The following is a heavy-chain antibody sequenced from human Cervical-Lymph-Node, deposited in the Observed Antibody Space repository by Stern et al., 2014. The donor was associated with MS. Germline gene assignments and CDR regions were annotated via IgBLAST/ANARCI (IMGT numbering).Heavy chain of an antibody. Sequence: QVQLVQSGAEVKKPGASVKVSCQSSGYNFTDYYMHWVRQAPGQGLEWMGIINTNTTKTIYAQKFQGRFTMTRDTSTSTVYMDLISLRFEDTAVYYCARDRRHYDTSGGYYFDSWGQGTLVTVSS. CDR3: ARDRRHYDTSGGYYFDS. CDR2: INTNTTKT. V-gene: IGHV1-46*01. D-gene: IGHD3-22*01. J-gene: IGHJ4*02. CDR1: GYNFTDYY.